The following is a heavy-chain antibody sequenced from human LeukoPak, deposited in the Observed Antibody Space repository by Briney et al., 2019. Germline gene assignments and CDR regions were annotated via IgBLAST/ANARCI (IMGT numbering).Heavy chain of an antibody. CDR2: IYYSGST. J-gene: IGHJ5*02. Sequence: PSETLSLTCTVSGGSISSYYWNWIRQPPGKGLEWIGYIYYSGSTNHNPSLKSRVTISVDTSKNQFSLKLSSVTAADTAVYYCARVRTRHNWFDPWGQGTLVTVSS. CDR3: ARVRTRHNWFDP. V-gene: IGHV4-59*01. CDR1: GGSISSYY.